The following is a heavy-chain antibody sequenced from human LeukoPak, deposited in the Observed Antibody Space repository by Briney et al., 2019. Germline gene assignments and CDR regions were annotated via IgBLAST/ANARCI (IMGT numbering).Heavy chain of an antibody. J-gene: IGHJ4*02. CDR2: IFYSGNT. Sequence: SETLSLTCAVYGGSFSSYYWGWIRQPPGKGLEWIGSIFYSGNTYYNLSLRSRVTISVDTSKNQFSLNLSSVTAADTAVYYCARDLVYYYDRSGYFDYWGQGILVTVSS. V-gene: IGHV4-39*07. D-gene: IGHD3-22*01. CDR1: GGSFSSYY. CDR3: ARDLVYYYDRSGYFDY.